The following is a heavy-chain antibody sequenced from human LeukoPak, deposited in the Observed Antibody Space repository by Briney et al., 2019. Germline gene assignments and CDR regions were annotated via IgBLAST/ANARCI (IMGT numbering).Heavy chain of an antibody. D-gene: IGHD3-9*01. CDR2: IYNSGST. CDR3: AGDLSGYSILDC. V-gene: IGHV4-31*03. Sequence: PSQTLSLTCSVSGDSFSSGGYYWSWIRQHPGKGLEWIGYIYNSGSTYYNPSLRSRVYISVDTSKNQFSLMLSSVTAADTAVYYCAGDLSGYSILDCWGQGTLVTVSS. CDR1: GDSFSSGGYY. J-gene: IGHJ4*02.